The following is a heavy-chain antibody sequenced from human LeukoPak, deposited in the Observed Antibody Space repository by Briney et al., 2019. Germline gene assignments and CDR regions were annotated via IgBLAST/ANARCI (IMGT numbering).Heavy chain of an antibody. CDR3: AKAAGRGRGNYYYYMDV. Sequence: PVGSLRLSCAASGFTFSSYGMHWVRQAPGKGLEWVAFIRYDGSNKYYADSVKGRFTISRDNSKNTLYLQMNSLRAEDTAVYYCAKAAGRGRGNYYYYMDVRGKGTTVTVSS. D-gene: IGHD6-25*01. J-gene: IGHJ6*03. CDR1: GFTFSSYG. V-gene: IGHV3-30*02. CDR2: IRYDGSNK.